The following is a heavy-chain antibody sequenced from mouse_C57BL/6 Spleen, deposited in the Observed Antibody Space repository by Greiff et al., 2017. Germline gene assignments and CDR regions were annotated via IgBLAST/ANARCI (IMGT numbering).Heavy chain of an antibody. CDR3: ARSYRNYLYY. Sequence: QVQLQQSGPELVKPGASVKISCKASGYAFSSSWMNWVKQRPGKGLEWIGRIYPGDGDTNYNGKFKGKATLTADKSSSTAYMQLSSLTSEDSAVYFCARSYRNYLYYWGQGTTLTVSS. V-gene: IGHV1-82*01. J-gene: IGHJ2*01. D-gene: IGHD2-14*01. CDR2: IYPGDGDT. CDR1: GYAFSSSW.